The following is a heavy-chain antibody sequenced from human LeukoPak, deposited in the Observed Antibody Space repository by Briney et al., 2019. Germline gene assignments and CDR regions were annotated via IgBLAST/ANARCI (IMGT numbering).Heavy chain of an antibody. CDR3: ARSGSYDRVDY. V-gene: IGHV4-59*08. D-gene: IGHD3-10*01. J-gene: IGHJ4*02. CDR2: IYYTGST. CDR1: GGSISSYY. Sequence: SETLSLTCTVSGGSISSYYWTWIRQPPGKGLEWIGYIYYTGSTNYNPSLKSRLTISVDTSKNQFSLRLRSVTAADTAVYYCARSGSYDRVDYWGQGTLVTVSS.